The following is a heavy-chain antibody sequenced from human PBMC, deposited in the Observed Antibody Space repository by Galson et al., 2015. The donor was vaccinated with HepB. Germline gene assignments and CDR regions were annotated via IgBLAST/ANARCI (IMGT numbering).Heavy chain of an antibody. J-gene: IGHJ4*02. Sequence: SVKVSCKASGGTFSSYTISWVRQAPGQGLEWMGRIIPILGIANYAQKFQGRVTITADKSTSTAYMELSSLRSKDTAVYYCARAEMATIREDYFDYWGQGTLVTVSS. D-gene: IGHD5-24*01. CDR1: GGTFSSYT. CDR2: IIPILGIA. CDR3: ARAEMATIREDYFDY. V-gene: IGHV1-69*02.